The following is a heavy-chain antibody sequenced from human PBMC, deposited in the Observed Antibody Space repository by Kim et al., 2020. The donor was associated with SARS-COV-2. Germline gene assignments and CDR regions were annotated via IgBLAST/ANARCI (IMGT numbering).Heavy chain of an antibody. CDR2: IYHSGST. CDR1: GGSISSSNW. CDR3: ARDREVNLGYCSGGSCGLGGIVSYGMDV. D-gene: IGHD2-15*01. Sequence: SETLSLTCAVSGGSISSSNWWSWVRQPPGKGLEWIGEIYHSGSTNYNPSLKSRVTISVDKSKNQFSLKLSSVTAADTAVYYCARDREVNLGYCSGGSCGLGGIVSYGMDVWGQGTTVTVSS. V-gene: IGHV4-4*02. J-gene: IGHJ6*02.